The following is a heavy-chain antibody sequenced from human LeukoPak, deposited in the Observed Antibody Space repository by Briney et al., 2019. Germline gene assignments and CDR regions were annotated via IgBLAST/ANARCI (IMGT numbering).Heavy chain of an antibody. CDR2: IYYSGST. CDR1: GGSISSSSYY. Sequence: PSETLSLTCTVSGGSISSSSYYWGWIRQPPGKGLEWIGSIYYSGSTYYNASLKSRVTIPVDTSKNQFSLKLSSVTAADTAMYYCAREAYDSSGYYSHGYWGQGTLVTVSS. J-gene: IGHJ4*02. D-gene: IGHD3-22*01. CDR3: AREAYDSSGYYSHGY. V-gene: IGHV4-39*07.